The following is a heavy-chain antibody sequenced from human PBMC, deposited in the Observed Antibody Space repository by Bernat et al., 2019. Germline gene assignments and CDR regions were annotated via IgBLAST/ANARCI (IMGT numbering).Heavy chain of an antibody. CDR2: INPNSGGT. CDR3: ARDRFLDSSSWFDP. Sequence: QVQLVQSGAEVKKPGASVKVSCKASGYTFTCYYMHWVRQAPGQGLEWMGWINPNSGGTNYAQKFQGRLTMTRDTSISTAYMELSRLRSDDTAVYYCARDRFLDSSSWFDPWGQGTLVTVSS. J-gene: IGHJ5*02. CDR1: GYTFTCYY. V-gene: IGHV1-2*02. D-gene: IGHD6-6*01.